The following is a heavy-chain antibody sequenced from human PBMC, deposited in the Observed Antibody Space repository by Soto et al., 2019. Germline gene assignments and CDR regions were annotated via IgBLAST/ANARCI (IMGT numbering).Heavy chain of an antibody. J-gene: IGHJ3*02. Sequence: ASVKVSCKASGYTFTSYYMHWVRQAPGQGLEWMGIINPSGGSTSYAQKFQGRVTMTRDTSTSTVYMELSSLRSEDTAVYYCASREYYDSSGYSPGFDIWGQGTMVTVSS. V-gene: IGHV1-46*01. CDR2: INPSGGST. CDR1: GYTFTSYY. CDR3: ASREYYDSSGYSPGFDI. D-gene: IGHD3-22*01.